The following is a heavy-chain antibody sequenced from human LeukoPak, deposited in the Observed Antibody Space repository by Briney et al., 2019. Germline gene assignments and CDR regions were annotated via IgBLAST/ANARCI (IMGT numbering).Heavy chain of an antibody. V-gene: IGHV4-4*07. CDR2: IYTTGSTDST. CDR3: AGFGAGSYY. Sequence: PSETLSLTCTVSGGSISSSYCSWIRQPAGKGLEWIGRIYTTGSTDSTDFNPSLKSRVTMSVDTSKNQFSLKLGSVTAADTAVYCCAGFGAGSYYWGQGTLVTVSS. J-gene: IGHJ4*02. CDR1: GGSISSSY. D-gene: IGHD3-10*01.